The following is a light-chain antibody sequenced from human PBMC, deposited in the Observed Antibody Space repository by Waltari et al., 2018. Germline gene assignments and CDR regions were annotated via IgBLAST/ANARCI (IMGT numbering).Light chain of an antibody. Sequence: EIVMTQSPATLSVSPGERATLSCRASQGVSSNLAWYQQKPGHAPRLLIYGASTRATGIPARFSGSGSGTEFTLTISSLQSEDFAVYYCQQYNNWPPWTFGQGTKVEIK. J-gene: IGKJ1*01. CDR1: QGVSSN. CDR2: GAS. CDR3: QQYNNWPPWT. V-gene: IGKV3-15*01.